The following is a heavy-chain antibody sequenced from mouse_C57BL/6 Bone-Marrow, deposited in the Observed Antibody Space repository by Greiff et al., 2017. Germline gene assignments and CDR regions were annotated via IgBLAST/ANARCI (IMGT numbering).Heavy chain of an antibody. CDR2: IYPGGGYT. CDR1: GYTFTNYW. D-gene: IGHD3-2*02. Sequence: QVQLQQSGAELVRPGTSVKMSCKASGYTFTNYWIGWAKPRPGHGLEWIGDIYPGGGYTNYNEKVKGKATLTADTSSSTAYMQFSSLTSEDSAIYYCARRLPHYYAMDYWGQGTSVTVSS. J-gene: IGHJ4*01. CDR3: ARRLPHYYAMDY. V-gene: IGHV1-63*01.